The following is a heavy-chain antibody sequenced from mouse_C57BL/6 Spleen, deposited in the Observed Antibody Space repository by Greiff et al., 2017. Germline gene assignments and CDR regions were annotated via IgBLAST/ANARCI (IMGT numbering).Heavy chain of an antibody. CDR1: GFTFSDYG. Sequence: HLVESGGGLVKPGGSLKLSCAASGFTFSDYGMHWVRQAPEKGLEWVAYISSGSSTIYYADTVKGRFTISRDNAKNTLFLQMTSLRSEDTAMYYCARDYYGSSPYYFDYWGQGTTLTVSS. V-gene: IGHV5-17*01. CDR2: ISSGSSTI. J-gene: IGHJ2*01. D-gene: IGHD1-1*01. CDR3: ARDYYGSSPYYFDY.